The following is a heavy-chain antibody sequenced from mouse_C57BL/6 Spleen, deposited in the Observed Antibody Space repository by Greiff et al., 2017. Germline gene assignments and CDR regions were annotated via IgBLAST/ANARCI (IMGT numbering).Heavy chain of an antibody. CDR1: GYTFTSYW. CDR3: AFDGSWYYGG. CDR2: IDPSDSYT. Sequence: QVQLQQPGAELVMPGASVKLSCKASGYTFTSYWMHWVKQRPGQGLEWIGEIDPSDSYTNYTQKFKGKSTLTVYKSSSTVYMQLSSLTSEDSAVYDWAFDGSWYYGGQGTGTTVTVAT. D-gene: IGHD2-3*01. J-gene: IGHJ1*03. V-gene: IGHV1-69*01.